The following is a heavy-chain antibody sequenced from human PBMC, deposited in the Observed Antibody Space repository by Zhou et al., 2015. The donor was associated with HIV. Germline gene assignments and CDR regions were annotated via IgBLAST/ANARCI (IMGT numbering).Heavy chain of an antibody. J-gene: IGHJ6*02. Sequence: QVQLVQSGAEVKKPGSSVKVSCKASGGTFSSYAISWVRQAPGQGLEWMGGIIPIFGTANYAQKLQGRVTMTRDTSINTAYMELSGLTSDDTAVYFCGSLAGSRWSFYGLDVWGQGTTVIVSS. CDR3: GSLAGSRWSFYGLDV. CDR1: GGTFSSYA. CDR2: IIPIFGTA. V-gene: IGHV1-69*06. D-gene: IGHD6-13*01.